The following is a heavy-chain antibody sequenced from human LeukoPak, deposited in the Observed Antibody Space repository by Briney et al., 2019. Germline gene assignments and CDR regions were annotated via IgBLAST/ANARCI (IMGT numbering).Heavy chain of an antibody. D-gene: IGHD3-3*01. V-gene: IGHV1-18*01. Sequence: GASVKVSCKASGYTFTSYGISWVRQAPGQGLEWMGWISAYNGNTNYAQKLQGRVTMTTDTSTSTAYMELRSLGSDDTAVYYCARAAGVLYYDFWSGYYKGDNWFDPWGQGTLVTVSS. CDR3: ARAAGVLYYDFWSGYYKGDNWFDP. CDR1: GYTFTSYG. J-gene: IGHJ5*02. CDR2: ISAYNGNT.